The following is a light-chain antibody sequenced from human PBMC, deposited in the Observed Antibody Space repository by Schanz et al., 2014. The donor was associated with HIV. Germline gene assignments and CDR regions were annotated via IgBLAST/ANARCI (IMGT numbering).Light chain of an antibody. V-gene: IGLV2-14*03. J-gene: IGLJ1*01. CDR3: CSYTTTSTYV. CDR1: SSDVGTYNS. Sequence: QSALTQPASVSGSPGQSITISCTGSSSDVGTYNSVSWYHQHPGKAPKLMIYDVSNRPSGVSSRFSGSKSGNTASLTISGLQAEDEADYYCCSYTTTSTYVFGAGTKLTVL. CDR2: DVS.